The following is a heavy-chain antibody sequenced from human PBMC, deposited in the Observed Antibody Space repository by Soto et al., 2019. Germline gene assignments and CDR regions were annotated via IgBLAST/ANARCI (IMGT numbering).Heavy chain of an antibody. CDR1: GGTFSSYT. CDR3: ARDGDYGDYVLNY. J-gene: IGHJ4*02. CDR2: IIPILGIA. Sequence: QVQLVQCGAEVKKPGSSVKVSCKASGGTFSSYTISWVRQAPGQGLEWMGRIIPILGIANYAQKFQGRVTITADKSTSTAYMELSSLRSEDTAVYYCARDGDYGDYVLNYWGQGTLVTVSS. D-gene: IGHD4-17*01. V-gene: IGHV1-69*08.